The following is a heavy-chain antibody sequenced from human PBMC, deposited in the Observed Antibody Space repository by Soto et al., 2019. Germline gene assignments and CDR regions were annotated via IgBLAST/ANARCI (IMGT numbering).Heavy chain of an antibody. CDR2: LSYDGSNK. V-gene: IGHV3-30-3*01. Sequence: QVQLVESGGGVVQPGRSLRLSCAASGFTFSRYPMQWVRQAPGNGLEWEAFLSYDGSNKYYADSVKGRFTISRDNSKNTLYLHMNSLRAEDTAVYSCARNYVSSDWYEDYFDYWGQGTLVTASS. J-gene: IGHJ4*02. CDR1: GFTFSRYP. D-gene: IGHD6-19*01. CDR3: ARNYVSSDWYEDYFDY.